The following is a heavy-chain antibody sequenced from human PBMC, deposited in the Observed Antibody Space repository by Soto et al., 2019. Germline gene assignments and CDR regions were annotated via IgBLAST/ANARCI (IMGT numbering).Heavy chain of an antibody. CDR3: ARSYTVSYQLLSIFDY. D-gene: IGHD2-2*01. V-gene: IGHV4-59*01. Sequence: PSKTLSLTCTVSGGSISSYYWSWIRQPPGKGLEWIGYIYYSGSTNYNPSLKSRVTISVDTSKNQFSLKLSSVTAADTAVYYCARSYTVSYQLLSIFDYWGQGTLVTVSS. J-gene: IGHJ4*02. CDR1: GGSISSYY. CDR2: IYYSGST.